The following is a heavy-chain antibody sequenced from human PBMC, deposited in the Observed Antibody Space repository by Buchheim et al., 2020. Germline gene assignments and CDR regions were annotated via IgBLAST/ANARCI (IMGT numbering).Heavy chain of an antibody. J-gene: IGHJ4*02. CDR2: IYYSGSN. V-gene: IGHV4-39*07. CDR3: ARISGSYWY. Sequence: QLQLQESGPGLVKPSETLSLTCTVSGGSISSSSYYWGWIRQPPGKGLEWIGSIYYSGSNSYNTSLNGRVTISVDTSKNQFSLKLSSVTAADTAVYYCARISGSYWYWGQGTL. CDR1: GGSISSSSYY. D-gene: IGHD1-26*01.